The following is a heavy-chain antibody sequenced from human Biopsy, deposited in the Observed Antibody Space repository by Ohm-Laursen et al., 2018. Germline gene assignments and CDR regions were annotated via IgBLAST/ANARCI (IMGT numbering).Heavy chain of an antibody. V-gene: IGHV5-51*01. D-gene: IGHD2-8*01. J-gene: IGHJ5*01. Sequence: GESLRISCKGSGYSFTSYWIGWVRQMPGKGLEWMGIIYPGDSDTRYSPSFQGQVTISADKSISTAYLQWSSLKASDTAMYYCARLSRYCTKGVMLNLFDPWGQGTLVTGSS. CDR1: GYSFTSYW. CDR2: IYPGDSDT. CDR3: ARLSRYCTKGVMLNLFDP.